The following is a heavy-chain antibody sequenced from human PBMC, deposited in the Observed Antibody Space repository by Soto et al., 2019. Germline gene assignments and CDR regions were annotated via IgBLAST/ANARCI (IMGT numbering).Heavy chain of an antibody. V-gene: IGHV1-69*06. CDR1: GGTFSSYA. CDR3: ATPYYDILTGYQGYYYYGIDV. D-gene: IGHD3-9*01. Sequence: SVKVSCKASGGTFSSYAISWVRQAPGQGLEWMGGIIPIFGTANYAQKFQGRVTITADKSTSTAYMELSSLRSEDTAVYYCATPYYDILTGYQGYYYYGIDVWGQGTTVTVSS. CDR2: IIPIFGTA. J-gene: IGHJ6*02.